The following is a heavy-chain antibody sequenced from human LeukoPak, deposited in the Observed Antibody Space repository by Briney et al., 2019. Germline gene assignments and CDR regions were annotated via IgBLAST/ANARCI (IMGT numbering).Heavy chain of an antibody. CDR1: GFAFSSQA. V-gene: IGHV3-23*01. CDR2: ISDSGDTT. J-gene: IGHJ4*02. D-gene: IGHD4-17*01. CDR3: AKRSDYGDDCNYFDY. Sequence: PGGSLRLSCAASGFAFSSQAMGWVRQAPGKGLEWGSVISDSGDTTYYADSVKGRFTISRDNSKNTLYLQVNSPRAEDTAVYYCAKRSDYGDDCNYFDYWGQGTPVTVSS.